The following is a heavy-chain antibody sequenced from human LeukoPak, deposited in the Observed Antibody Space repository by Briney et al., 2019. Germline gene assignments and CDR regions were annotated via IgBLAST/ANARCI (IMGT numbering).Heavy chain of an antibody. Sequence: ASVKVSCKASGYTFSDYDINWVRQATGQGLECLGWINPNSGDAGYAQKFQGRVTMTRNTSISTAYMDLSSLRSEDTTGYYCARALAWGGSSYSYYDKCGQENLATVSS. J-gene: IGHJ4*02. CDR3: ARALAWGGSSYSYYDK. CDR1: GYTFSDYD. D-gene: IGHD1-26*01. CDR2: INPNSGDA. V-gene: IGHV1-8*01.